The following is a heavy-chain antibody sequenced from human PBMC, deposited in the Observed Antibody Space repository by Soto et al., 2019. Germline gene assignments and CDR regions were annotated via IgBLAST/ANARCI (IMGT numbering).Heavy chain of an antibody. D-gene: IGHD3-22*01. CDR3: ARAGGGYLDY. V-gene: IGHV3-30*04. CDR2: ISNDGSNK. Sequence: QVQLVESGGGVVQPGRSLKLSCVASGFTLSNYALHWVRQAPGKGPEWMAFISNDGSNKLYADSVKGRFTISRDNSKNTLYLEMNSLRPEDMAVFYCARAGGGYLDYWGQGNLVTVSS. J-gene: IGHJ4*02. CDR1: GFTLSNYA.